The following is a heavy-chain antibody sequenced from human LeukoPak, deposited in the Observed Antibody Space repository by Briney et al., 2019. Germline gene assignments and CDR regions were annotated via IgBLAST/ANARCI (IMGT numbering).Heavy chain of an antibody. J-gene: IGHJ2*01. CDR3: ARSYGGAWYFDL. V-gene: IGHV4-59*01. CDR2: IFSSGST. D-gene: IGHD4-23*01. CDR1: GGSINNNY. Sequence: MSSETLSLTCSVSGGSINNNYWSWIRQSPGKRLQWIGYIFSSGSTNYNPSLKGRVAISVDTSKNQFSLNLNSVTAADTAVYYCARSYGGAWYFDLWGRGTLVTVSS.